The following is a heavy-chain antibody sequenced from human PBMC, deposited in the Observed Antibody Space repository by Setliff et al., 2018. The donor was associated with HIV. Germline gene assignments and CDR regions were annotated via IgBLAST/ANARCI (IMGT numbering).Heavy chain of an antibody. CDR2: IYYSGST. CDR3: ATYSFWNGREFDH. J-gene: IGHJ5*02. CDR1: GGSISSYY. V-gene: IGHV4-59*12. Sequence: PSETLSLTCTVSGGSISSYYWSWIRQPPGKGLEWIGDIYYSGSTNYNPSLKSRVTISVDTSKNQFSLRLSSVTAADTAVYYCATYSFWNGREFDHWGQGTLVTVSS. D-gene: IGHD3-3*01.